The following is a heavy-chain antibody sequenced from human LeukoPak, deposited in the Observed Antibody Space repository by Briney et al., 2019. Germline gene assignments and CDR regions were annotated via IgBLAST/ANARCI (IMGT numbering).Heavy chain of an antibody. Sequence: GGSLRLSCAASGFSFNNYGMHWIRQAPGKGLEWVAFIRHDGIIKYHADSVKGRFTISRDNSKNTLYLQMNILRGDDTAVYYCAKVGAPSYSSGWYGTLYYYYMDVWGKGTTVTVSS. J-gene: IGHJ6*03. V-gene: IGHV3-30*02. CDR2: IRHDGIIK. CDR3: AKVGAPSYSSGWYGTLYYYYMDV. D-gene: IGHD6-19*01. CDR1: GFSFNNYG.